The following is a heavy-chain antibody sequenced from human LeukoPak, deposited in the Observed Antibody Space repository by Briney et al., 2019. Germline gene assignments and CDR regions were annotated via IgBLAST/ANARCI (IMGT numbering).Heavy chain of an antibody. CDR3: ARRHWGTMVRGELGDAFDI. V-gene: IGHV4-61*08. D-gene: IGHD3-10*01. Sequence: SETLSLTCTVSGGSISSGDYYWSWIRQPPGKGLEWIGYIYYSGSTNYNPSLKSRVTISVDTSKNQFSLKLSSVTAADTAVYYCARRHWGTMVRGELGDAFDIWGQGTMVTVSS. CDR1: GGSISSGDYY. J-gene: IGHJ3*02. CDR2: IYYSGST.